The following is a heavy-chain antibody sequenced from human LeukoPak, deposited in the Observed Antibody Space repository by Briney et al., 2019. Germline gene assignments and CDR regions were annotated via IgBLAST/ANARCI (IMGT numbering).Heavy chain of an antibody. CDR3: ARDGGATMVRGVATYDS. CDR1: GFTSSRYS. CDR2: ISRSSSTI. J-gene: IGHJ4*02. V-gene: IGHV3-48*04. D-gene: IGHD3-10*01. Sequence: GGSLRLSCAASGFTSSRYSMNWVRQAPGKGLEWVSYISRSSSTIHYADSVKGRFTISRDNAKSSLFLQMNSLRAEDTAVYYCARDGGATMVRGVATYDSWGQGTLVTVSS.